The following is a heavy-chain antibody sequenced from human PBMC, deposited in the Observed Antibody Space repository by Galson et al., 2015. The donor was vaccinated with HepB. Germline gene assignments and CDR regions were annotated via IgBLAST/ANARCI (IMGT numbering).Heavy chain of an antibody. V-gene: IGHV1-18*01. CDR3: ARAPRISFGELMQPLTK. CDR2: ISAYNRDT. J-gene: IGHJ4*02. D-gene: IGHD3-10*01. Sequence: SVKASCKASGYTFTSYGISWVRQAPGQGLEWMGWISAYNRDTNYSQKLQGRVTMTTDTSTSTAYMELRSLRSDDTAVYYCARAPRISFGELMQPLTKWGLGTLVTVSS. CDR1: GYTFTSYG.